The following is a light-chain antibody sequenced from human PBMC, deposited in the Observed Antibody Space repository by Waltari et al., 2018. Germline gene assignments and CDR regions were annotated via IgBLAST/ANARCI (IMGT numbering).Light chain of an antibody. Sequence: DIQMTQSPPSLSASVVDRVTITCRASQSITTFLNWYQQKPGKAPKLLIYAASSLQGGAPSRFSGSGSGTDFTLTINSLQPEDFATYYCQQSYSTPPTFGGGTKVEIK. J-gene: IGKJ4*01. CDR1: QSITTF. CDR3: QQSYSTPPT. CDR2: AAS. V-gene: IGKV1-39*01.